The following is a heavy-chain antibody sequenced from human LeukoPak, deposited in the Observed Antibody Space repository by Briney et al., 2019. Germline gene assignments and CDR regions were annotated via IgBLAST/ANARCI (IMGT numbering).Heavy chain of an antibody. D-gene: IGHD2-15*01. Sequence: SETLSLTCTVSGGSISSSSYYWGWIRHPPGNGREWIGSIYYSGSTNYNPSLKSRVTISVATSKTQFSLKLTSVTAEDTAVYYCARTMEGYCSGGSCYQYSYYMDVWGKGTTVTISS. V-gene: IGHV4-39*07. CDR3: ARTMEGYCSGGSCYQYSYYMDV. CDR2: IYYSGST. CDR1: GGSISSSSYY. J-gene: IGHJ6*03.